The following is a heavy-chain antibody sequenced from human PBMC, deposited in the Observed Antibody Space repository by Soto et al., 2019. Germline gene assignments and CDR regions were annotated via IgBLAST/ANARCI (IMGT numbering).Heavy chain of an antibody. D-gene: IGHD3-22*01. V-gene: IGHV3-11*06. CDR2: ISSSSSYT. J-gene: IGHJ4*02. CDR1: GFTFSDYY. Sequence: GGSLRLSCAASGFTFSDYYMSWIRQAPGKGLEWVSYISSSSSYTNYAGSVKGRFTISRDNAKNSLYLQMNSLRAEDTAVYYCARCYYDSSGLEIDYWGQGTLVTVSS. CDR3: ARCYYDSSGLEIDY.